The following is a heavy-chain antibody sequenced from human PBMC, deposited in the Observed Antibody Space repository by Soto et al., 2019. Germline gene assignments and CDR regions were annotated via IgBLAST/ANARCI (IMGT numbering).Heavy chain of an antibody. CDR2: IDPSDSYT. CDR1: GYSFTSYW. CDR3: ARHLYDSSGYYHY. Sequence: PGESLKISCKGSGYSFTSYWISWVRQIPGKGLEWMGRIDPSDSYTNYSPSFQGHVTISADKSISTAYLQWSSLKASDTAMYYCARHLYDSSGYYHYWGQGTLVTVSS. J-gene: IGHJ4*02. D-gene: IGHD3-22*01. V-gene: IGHV5-10-1*01.